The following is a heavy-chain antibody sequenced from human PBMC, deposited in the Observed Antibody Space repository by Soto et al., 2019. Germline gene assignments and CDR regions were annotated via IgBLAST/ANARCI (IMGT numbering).Heavy chain of an antibody. CDR2: SYYSGST. CDR1: GGSISSSSYY. D-gene: IGHD3-10*01. V-gene: IGHV4-39*07. Sequence: LALTFTVSGGSISSSSYYWGGIRQPPGKVLEWIGRSYYSGSTYDNPSLKSRVTVSVDTSKNQFSLKLSSVTAADTAVYYCVRRYGGSTDFRCKGPLVTVS. J-gene: IGHJ4*02. CDR3: VRRYGGSTDF.